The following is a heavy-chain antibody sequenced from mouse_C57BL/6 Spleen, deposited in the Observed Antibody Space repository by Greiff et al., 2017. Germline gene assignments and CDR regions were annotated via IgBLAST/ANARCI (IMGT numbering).Heavy chain of an antibody. CDR3: ARSLTGTGYFDY. Sequence: VQRVESGPELVKPGASVKISCKASGYAFSSSWMNWVKQRPGKGLEWIGRIYPGDGDTNYNGKFKGKATLTADKSSSTAYMQLSSLTSEDSAVYFCARSLTGTGYFDYWGQGTTLTVSS. V-gene: IGHV1-82*01. CDR2: IYPGDGDT. D-gene: IGHD4-1*01. J-gene: IGHJ2*01. CDR1: GYAFSSSW.